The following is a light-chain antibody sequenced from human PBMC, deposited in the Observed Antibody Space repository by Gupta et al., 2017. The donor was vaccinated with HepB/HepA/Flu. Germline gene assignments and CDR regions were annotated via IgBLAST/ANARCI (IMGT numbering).Light chain of an antibody. CDR1: QSVSSY. Sequence: EIVLTQSPATLSLSPGERATLSCRASQSVSSYLAWYQQKPGQAPRLLIYDASNRATGIPARFSGSGSETDFTLTISSLEPEDFAVYYCQQRSNWAPALTFGGGTKVKIK. CDR2: DAS. J-gene: IGKJ4*01. CDR3: QQRSNWAPALT. V-gene: IGKV3-11*01.